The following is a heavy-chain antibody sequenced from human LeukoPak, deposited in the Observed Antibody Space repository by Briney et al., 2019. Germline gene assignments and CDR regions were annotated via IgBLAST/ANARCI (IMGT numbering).Heavy chain of an antibody. CDR1: GYSISSGYY. J-gene: IGHJ4*02. D-gene: IGHD6-19*01. CDR2: IYHSGST. Sequence: SETLSLTCAVSGYSISSGYYWGWIRQPPGKGLEWIGSIYHSGSTYYNPSLKSRVTISVDTSKNQFSLKLSSVTAADTAVYYCASIWYRSGWYVDYFDYWGQGTLVTVSS. CDR3: ASIWYRSGWYVDYFDY. V-gene: IGHV4-38-2*01.